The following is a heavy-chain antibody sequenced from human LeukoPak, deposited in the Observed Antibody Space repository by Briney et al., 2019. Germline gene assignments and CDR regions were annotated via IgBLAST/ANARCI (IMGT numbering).Heavy chain of an antibody. CDR3: ARDRPVGAFDASDV. D-gene: IGHD1-26*01. Sequence: GGSLRLSCAASVFTFSRYAMYWVRQAPGKGLEYVSGISNNGGSTYYTTSVKGRFTISRDNSKNTLYLQMGSLRADDMAVYYCARDRPVGAFDASDVWGQGTMVTVSS. CDR2: ISNNGGST. J-gene: IGHJ3*01. V-gene: IGHV3-64*01. CDR1: VFTFSRYA.